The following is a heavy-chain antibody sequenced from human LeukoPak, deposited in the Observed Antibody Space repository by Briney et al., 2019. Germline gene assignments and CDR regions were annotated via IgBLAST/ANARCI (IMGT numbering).Heavy chain of an antibody. CDR3: ARDPRYYDFWSGYPHFDY. CDR2: ISAYNGNT. J-gene: IGHJ4*02. Sequence: ASVKVSCKASGYTFTSYGISWVRQAPGQGLEWMGWISAYNGNTNYAQKLQGRVTMTTDTSTSTAYMELRSLRSDDTAVYYCARDPRYYDFWSGYPHFDYWGQGTLVTVSS. D-gene: IGHD3-3*01. V-gene: IGHV1-18*01. CDR1: GYTFTSYG.